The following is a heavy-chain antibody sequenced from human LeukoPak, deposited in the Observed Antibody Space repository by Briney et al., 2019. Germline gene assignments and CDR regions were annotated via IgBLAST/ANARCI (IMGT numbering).Heavy chain of an antibody. Sequence: GGSLRLSCAASGFTFSSFGMHWFRQAPGKGLEWVAYIRSDEYYADSVKGRFTISRDNSKNTVFLQMNSLRAEDTAVYYCAKDSNWSCDYWGQGTLVTVSS. V-gene: IGHV3-30*02. D-gene: IGHD1-1*01. CDR2: IRSDE. CDR3: AKDSNWSCDY. CDR1: GFTFSSFG. J-gene: IGHJ4*02.